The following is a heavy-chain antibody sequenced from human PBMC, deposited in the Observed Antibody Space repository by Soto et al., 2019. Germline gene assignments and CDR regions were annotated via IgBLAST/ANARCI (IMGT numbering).Heavy chain of an antibody. CDR1: GFTFSSCS. J-gene: IGHJ6*02. CDR3: ARDPGNYYDSSPLPMDV. V-gene: IGHV3-21*01. D-gene: IGHD3-22*01. Sequence: PGGSLRLSCAASGFTFSSCSMNWVRQAPGKGLEWVSAISSSSSYIYYADSVKGRFTISRDNAKNSLYLQMNSLRAEDTAVYYCARDPGNYYDSSPLPMDVWGQGATVTVSS. CDR2: ISSSSSYI.